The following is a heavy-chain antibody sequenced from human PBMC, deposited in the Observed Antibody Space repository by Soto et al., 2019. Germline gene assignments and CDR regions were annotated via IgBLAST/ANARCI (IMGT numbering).Heavy chain of an antibody. J-gene: IGHJ4*02. Sequence: QTLSLTCVISGYSVASNSAAWNLIRQSPSRGLEWLGRTYYRSKWYNDYAVSVKSRITINPDTSKNQFSLQLNSVTPEDTAVYYCARRAGIAGRFDYWGQGTLVTVSS. CDR2: TYYRSKWYN. CDR1: GYSVASNSAA. CDR3: ARRAGIAGRFDY. D-gene: IGHD3-10*01. V-gene: IGHV6-1*01.